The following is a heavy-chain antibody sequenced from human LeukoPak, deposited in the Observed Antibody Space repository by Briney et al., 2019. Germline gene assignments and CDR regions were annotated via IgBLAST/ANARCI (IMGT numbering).Heavy chain of an antibody. CDR1: GFTFGDYA. V-gene: IGHV3-49*03. J-gene: IGHJ6*03. D-gene: IGHD3-10*01. Sequence: GRSLRLSCTASGFTFGDYAMSWFRQAPGKGLEWVGFIRSKAYGGTTEYAASVKGRFTISRDDSKSIAYLQMNSLKTEDTAVYYCTRSRFGVDYYYYYYMDVWGKGTTVTVSS. CDR3: TRSRFGVDYYYYYYMDV. CDR2: IRSKAYGGTT.